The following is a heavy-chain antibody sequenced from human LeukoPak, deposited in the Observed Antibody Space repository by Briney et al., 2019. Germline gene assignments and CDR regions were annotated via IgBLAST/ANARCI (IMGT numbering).Heavy chain of an antibody. CDR3: ARGRSSSWSGDFQH. Sequence: ASVKVSCKASGYTFTSYGISWVRQAPGQGLEWMGWISAYNGNTSYAQKLQGRVTMTTDTSTSTAYMELRSLRSDDTAVYYCARGRSSSWSGDFQHWGQGTLVTVSS. D-gene: IGHD6-13*01. CDR2: ISAYNGNT. V-gene: IGHV1-18*01. CDR1: GYTFTSYG. J-gene: IGHJ1*01.